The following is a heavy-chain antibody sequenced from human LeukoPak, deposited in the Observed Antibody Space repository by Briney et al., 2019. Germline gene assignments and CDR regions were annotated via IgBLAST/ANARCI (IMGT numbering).Heavy chain of an antibody. CDR3: AKDRIPDGKYSIDF. CDR1: GFTFSTYA. Sequence: GGSLRLSCAASGFTFSTYAMNGVRQAPGKGLEWVSVIVGDGGGIHYVDSVSGRFTISRDNSRNTLYLQMNSLRVEDTAVYYCAKDRIPDGKYSIDFWGQGTLVTVSS. CDR2: IVGDGGGI. V-gene: IGHV3-23*01. J-gene: IGHJ4*02. D-gene: IGHD5-24*01.